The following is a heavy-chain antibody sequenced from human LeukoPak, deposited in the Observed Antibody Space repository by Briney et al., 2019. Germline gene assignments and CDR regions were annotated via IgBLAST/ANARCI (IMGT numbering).Heavy chain of an antibody. V-gene: IGHV3-23*01. CDR2: ISGSGGST. CDR3: AKDQSIRGWGSYSTGYY. Sequence: GGSLRLSCAASGFTFSSYAMSWVRQAPGKGLEWVSAISGSGGSTYYADSVKGRFTISRDNSKNTLYLQMNSLRAGDTAVYYCAKDQSIRGWGSYSTGYYWGQGTLVTVSS. D-gene: IGHD1-26*01. CDR1: GFTFSSYA. J-gene: IGHJ4*02.